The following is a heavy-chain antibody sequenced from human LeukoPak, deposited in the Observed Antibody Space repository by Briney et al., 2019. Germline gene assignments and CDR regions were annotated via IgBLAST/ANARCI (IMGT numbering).Heavy chain of an antibody. CDR2: ISDNGATT. D-gene: IGHD7-27*01. V-gene: IGHV3-23*01. CDR1: GFTFTTEA. CDR3: AKKLGFIPQFDY. J-gene: IGHJ4*02. Sequence: GGSLRLSCAVSGFTFTTEATTWVRQAPGKGLEWVSSISDNGATTYYADSVKGRFTISRGNSRSTLYLQMNSLRVEDTALYYCAKKLGFIPQFDYWSQGTLVAVSS.